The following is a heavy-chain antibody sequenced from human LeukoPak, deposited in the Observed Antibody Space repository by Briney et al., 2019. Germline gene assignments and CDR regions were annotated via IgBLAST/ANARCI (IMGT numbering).Heavy chain of an antibody. CDR2: IRYDGSNK. J-gene: IGHJ6*03. V-gene: IGHV3-30*02. CDR3: AKGRGWEASYYYYYMDV. D-gene: IGHD1-26*01. Sequence: GGSLRLSCAASGFTFSDYYMSWIRQAPGKELEWVAFIRYDGSNKYYTDSVKGRFTISRDNSKNTLYLQMNSLRAEDTAVYYCAKGRGWEASYYYYYMDVWGKGTTVTISS. CDR1: GFTFSDYY.